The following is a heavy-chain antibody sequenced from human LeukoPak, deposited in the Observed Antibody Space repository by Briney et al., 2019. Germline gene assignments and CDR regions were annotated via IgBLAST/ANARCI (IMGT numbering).Heavy chain of an antibody. CDR3: ARRVGYCSGGSCYYFYYVMDV. J-gene: IGHJ6*02. V-gene: IGHV4-59*08. D-gene: IGHD2-15*01. Sequence: SETLSLTCTVFGGSISTYYWTWIRQPPGKGLEWIGYNHYTGSTNYNPSLKSRVTMSVDTSKNQFSLKLSSVTAADTAVFYCARRVGYCSGGSCYYFYYVMDVWGQGTTVTVSS. CDR2: NHYTGST. CDR1: GGSISTYY.